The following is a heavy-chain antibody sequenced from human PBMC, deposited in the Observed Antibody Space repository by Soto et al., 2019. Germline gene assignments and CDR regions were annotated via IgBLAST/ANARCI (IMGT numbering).Heavy chain of an antibody. CDR3: ARSGLRQLWPGTGFDY. J-gene: IGHJ4*02. CDR1: GYTFTTYD. V-gene: IGHV1-8*01. Sequence: GASVKVSCKASGYTFTTYDINWVRQATGQGLEWMGWMNPNSANTGYARKFQGRVTITRDTSASTAYMELSSLRSEDTAVYYCARSGLRQLWPGTGFDYWGQGTLVTVSS. D-gene: IGHD5-18*01. CDR2: MNPNSANT.